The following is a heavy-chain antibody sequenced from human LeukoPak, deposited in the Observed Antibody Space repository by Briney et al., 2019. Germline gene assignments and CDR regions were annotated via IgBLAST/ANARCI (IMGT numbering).Heavy chain of an antibody. CDR1: LDSTTSNF. J-gene: IGHJ4*02. CDR3: ATAAFDDILTGYSTWYFDY. V-gene: IGHV4-59*08. CDR2: IYYSGST. Sequence: PSETLSLTCTVSLDSTTSNFWSWVRQPPGKGLEWIGYIYYSGSTNYNPSLKSRVTISVDTSKNQFSLKLSSVTAADTAVYYCATAAFDDILTGYSTWYFDYWGQGTLVTVSS. D-gene: IGHD3-9*01.